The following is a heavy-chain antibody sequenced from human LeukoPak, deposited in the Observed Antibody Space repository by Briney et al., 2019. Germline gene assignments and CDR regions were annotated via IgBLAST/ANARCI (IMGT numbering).Heavy chain of an antibody. V-gene: IGHV4-38-2*02. D-gene: IGHD3-10*01. Sequence: SETLSLTCTVSGYSISSGYYWGWIRQPPGKGLEWIGSIYYSGSTYYNPSLKSRVTISVDTSKNQFSLKLSSVTAADTAVYYCARAYGSGPERWFDPWGQGTLVTVSS. CDR3: ARAYGSGPERWFDP. CDR1: GYSISSGYY. CDR2: IYYSGST. J-gene: IGHJ5*02.